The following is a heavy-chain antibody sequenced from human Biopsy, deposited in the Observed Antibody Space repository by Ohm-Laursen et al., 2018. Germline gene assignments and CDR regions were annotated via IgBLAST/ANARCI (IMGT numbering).Heavy chain of an antibody. V-gene: IGHV3-9*01. D-gene: IGHD3-3*01. CDR1: GFTFDDHA. Sequence: SLRLSCSASGFTFDDHAMHWVRQAPGKGLEWVSGISWDGGSEGYADSVKGRFTISRDNAKNSLFLQMNSLTTEDTALYYCVRGYSSSWSGYLDHWGQGTLATVSS. CDR2: ISWDGGSE. J-gene: IGHJ4*02. CDR3: VRGYSSSWSGYLDH.